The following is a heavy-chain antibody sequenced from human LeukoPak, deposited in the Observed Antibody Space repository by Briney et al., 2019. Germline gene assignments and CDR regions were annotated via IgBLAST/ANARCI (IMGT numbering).Heavy chain of an antibody. D-gene: IGHD3-3*01. J-gene: IGHJ4*02. Sequence: PSETLSLTCAVHGGSFSGYYWSWIRQPPGKGLGWMGEINHSGSTNYNPSLKSRVTISVDTSKNQFSLKLSSVTAADTAVYYCARGGTYYDFWSGYYMRPYYFDYWGQGTLVTVSS. CDR2: INHSGST. V-gene: IGHV4-34*01. CDR3: ARGGTYYDFWSGYYMRPYYFDY. CDR1: GGSFSGYY.